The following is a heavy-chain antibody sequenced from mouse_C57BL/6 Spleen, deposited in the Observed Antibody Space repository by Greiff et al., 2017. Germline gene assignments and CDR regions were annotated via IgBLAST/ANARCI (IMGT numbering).Heavy chain of an antibody. Sequence: VQLQQSGAELVRPGASVKLSCTASGFNITDDYMHWVKQRPEQGLEWIGWIDPENGDTEYASKFQGKATITADTSSNTAYLQLSSLTSEDTAVYYCTTNPTVKDYARDYWGQGTSVTVSS. CDR1: GFNITDDY. V-gene: IGHV14-4*01. CDR3: TTNPTVKDYARDY. J-gene: IGHJ4*01. D-gene: IGHD1-1*01. CDR2: IDPENGDT.